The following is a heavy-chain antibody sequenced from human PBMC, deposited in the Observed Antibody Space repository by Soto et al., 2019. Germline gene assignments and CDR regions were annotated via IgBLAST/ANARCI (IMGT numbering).Heavy chain of an antibody. Sequence: PGGSLRLSCAASGFTFSSYAMSWVRQAPGKGLKWVSAISGSGGSTYYADSVKGRFTISRDNSKNTLYLQMNSLRAEDTAVYYCAKGKGLRFLEWLFEEGNWFDPWGQGTLVTVSS. CDR1: GFTFSSYA. D-gene: IGHD3-3*01. CDR3: AKGKGLRFLEWLFEEGNWFDP. J-gene: IGHJ5*02. CDR2: ISGSGGST. V-gene: IGHV3-23*01.